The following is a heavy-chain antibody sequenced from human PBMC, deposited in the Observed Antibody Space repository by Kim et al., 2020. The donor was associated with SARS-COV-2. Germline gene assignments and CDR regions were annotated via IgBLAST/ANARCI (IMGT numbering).Heavy chain of an antibody. CDR3: ARNHPRLRSLGMDV. J-gene: IGHJ6*02. Sequence: AGAVKGRFTISRDTAKNSLYLQMHSLRAEDTAVYYCARNHPRLRSLGMDVWGQGTTVTVSS. D-gene: IGHD5-12*01. V-gene: IGHV3-11*06.